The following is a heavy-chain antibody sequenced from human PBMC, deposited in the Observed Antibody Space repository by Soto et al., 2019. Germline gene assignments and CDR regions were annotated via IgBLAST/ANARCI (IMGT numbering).Heavy chain of an antibody. J-gene: IGHJ4*02. CDR3: ATGRVYFGSEY. CDR2: IYYNGNI. V-gene: IGHV4-59*01. D-gene: IGHD3-10*01. CDR1: GGSITSYY. Sequence: QVQLQESGPGLVKPLETLSLTCTVPGGSITSYYWSWVRQPPGKGLEWIGYIYYNGNINYNPSLTSRLTISLDTSKNQFSRRLSSVTAADTAVYYCATGRVYFGSEYWGQGTLVTVSS.